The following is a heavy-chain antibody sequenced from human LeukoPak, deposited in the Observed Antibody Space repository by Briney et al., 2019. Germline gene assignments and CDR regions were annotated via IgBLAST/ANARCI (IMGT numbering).Heavy chain of an antibody. D-gene: IGHD7-27*01. CDR2: ITTGDGNT. Sequence: PWGALRLSCTASGFTFSSYTMTWVRQAPGKGLKWVSTITTGDGNTYYADSVKGRFTVSRDDSKNTLYLQMNSLRAEDTAVYYCAKDGGLWVSAHWGDSWGRGTLVTVSS. J-gene: IGHJ4*02. CDR1: GFTFSSYT. V-gene: IGHV3-23*01. CDR3: AKDGGLWVSAHWGDS.